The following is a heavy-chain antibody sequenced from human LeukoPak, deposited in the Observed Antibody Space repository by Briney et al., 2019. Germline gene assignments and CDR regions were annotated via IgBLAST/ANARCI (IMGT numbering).Heavy chain of an antibody. V-gene: IGHV5-51*01. CDR1: GYNFTNYW. J-gene: IGHJ4*02. CDR2: IYPGDSDT. CDR3: ARFGLTSSLDY. Sequence: GESLKISCKGSGYNFTNYWIGWVRQMPGKGLEWMGIIYPGDSDTTYSPSFQGQVTISADKSISTAYLQWSSLRASDTAMYFCARFGLTSSLDYWGQGTLVTVSS. D-gene: IGHD2-2*01.